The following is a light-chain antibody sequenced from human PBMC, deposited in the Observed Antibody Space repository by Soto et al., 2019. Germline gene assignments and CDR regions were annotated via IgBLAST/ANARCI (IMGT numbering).Light chain of an antibody. CDR1: NNDVGGHMY. CDR3: SAYRRSIIV. CDR2: EID. V-gene: IGLV2-14*01. Sequence: QSALTQPASVSGSPGQSITISCTGTNNDVGGHMYVSWYQHQAGNVPKLIIYEIDNRPSGVSDRFSGSKSGNTSSLTISGLQAEDEAAYYCSAYRRSIIVFGGGTKLTVL. J-gene: IGLJ2*01.